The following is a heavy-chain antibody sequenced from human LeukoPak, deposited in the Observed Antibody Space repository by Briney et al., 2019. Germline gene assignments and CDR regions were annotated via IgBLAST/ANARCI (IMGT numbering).Heavy chain of an antibody. CDR2: ISAYNGNT. CDR1: GYTFTSYG. D-gene: IGHD2-15*01. V-gene: IGHV1-18*01. Sequence: ASVKVSCKASGYTFTSYGISWVRQAPGQGLEWMGWISAYNGNTNYAQKLQGRVTMTTDTSTSTAYMELRSLRSDDTAVYYCARDLGTDCSGGSCYSYYYYYMDVWGKGTTVTISS. J-gene: IGHJ6*03. CDR3: ARDLGTDCSGGSCYSYYYYYMDV.